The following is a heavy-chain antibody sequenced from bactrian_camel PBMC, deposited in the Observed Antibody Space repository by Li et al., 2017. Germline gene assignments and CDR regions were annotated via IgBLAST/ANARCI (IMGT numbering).Heavy chain of an antibody. CDR1: GVTFRVYY. V-gene: IGHV3S40*01. D-gene: IGHD2*01. J-gene: IGHJ6*01. CDR3: ATEWIVVVVTATPPALVT. Sequence: VQLVESGGGLVQLGGSQRLSCAASGVTFRVYYITWFRQAPEKEREGVAAIYSGTGQTYYNPAVRGRFTISLDNAKTTVYLQMNSLKSEDTALYYCATEWIVVVVTATPPALVTGARGPRSPSP. CDR2: IYSGTGQT.